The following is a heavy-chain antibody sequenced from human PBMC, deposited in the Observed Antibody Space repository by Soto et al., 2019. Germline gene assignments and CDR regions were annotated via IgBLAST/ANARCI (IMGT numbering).Heavy chain of an antibody. CDR3: ASLYCGDDCYNYYYGMDV. CDR1: GYTFTSYG. J-gene: IGHJ6*02. V-gene: IGHV1-18*01. CDR2: ISAYNGNT. D-gene: IGHD2-21*02. Sequence: ASVKVSCKASGYTFTSYGISWVRQAPGQGLEWMGWISAYNGNTNYAQKLQGRVTMTTDTSTSTAYMELRSLRSDDTAVYYCASLYCGDDCYNYYYGMDVWGQGTTVTVSS.